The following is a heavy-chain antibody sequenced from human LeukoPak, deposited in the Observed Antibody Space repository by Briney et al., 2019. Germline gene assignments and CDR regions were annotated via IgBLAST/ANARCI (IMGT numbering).Heavy chain of an antibody. V-gene: IGHV4-38-2*02. D-gene: IGHD6-6*01. J-gene: IGHJ4*02. Sequence: SETLSLTCTVSGYSISSGFYWGWIRQPPGTGLQWIGSIYHSGSTYYNPSLDSRVTISVDTSKNQFSLKLSSVTAADTAVYYCAREDRKGSSSSYWGQGTLVTVSS. CDR2: IYHSGST. CDR1: GYSISSGFY. CDR3: AREDRKGSSSSY.